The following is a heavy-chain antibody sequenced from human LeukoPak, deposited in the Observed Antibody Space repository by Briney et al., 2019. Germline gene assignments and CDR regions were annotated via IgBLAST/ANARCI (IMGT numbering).Heavy chain of an antibody. Sequence: GASVKVSCKASGYTFTGYYMHWVRQAPGQGLEWMGWINPDTGGTNYAQMFQGRVTMTRDTSISTAYMELRRLTSDDTAIYYCAKDRYTYGEIGYWGQGTLVTVSS. CDR3: AKDRYTYGEIGY. V-gene: IGHV1-2*02. CDR2: INPDTGGT. J-gene: IGHJ4*02. D-gene: IGHD5-18*01. CDR1: GYTFTGYY.